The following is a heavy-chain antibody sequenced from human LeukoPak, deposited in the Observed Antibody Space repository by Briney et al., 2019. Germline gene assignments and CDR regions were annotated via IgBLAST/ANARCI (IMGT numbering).Heavy chain of an antibody. D-gene: IGHD2-2*01. CDR2: ISGSGGST. V-gene: IGHV3-23*01. J-gene: IGHJ6*02. CDR3: AKDSPGYCSSTSCYGMDV. Sequence: GGSLRLSCAASGFTFSSYAMGWVRQAPGKGLEWVSAISGSGGSTYYADSVKGRFTISRDNSKNTLYLQMNSLRAEDTAVYYCAKDSPGYCSSTSCYGMDVWGQGTTVTVSS. CDR1: GFTFSSYA.